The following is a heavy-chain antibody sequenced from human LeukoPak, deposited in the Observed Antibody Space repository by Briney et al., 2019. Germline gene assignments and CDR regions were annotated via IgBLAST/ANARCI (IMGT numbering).Heavy chain of an antibody. Sequence: GGSLRLSCAASGFTFSSYGMHWVRQAPGKGLEWLAVIVHHGSDTYYADSVKGRFTISRDNSKNTVYLQMNSLRTEDTAVYYCAKESDSGYYRTADSWGQGTLITVSS. CDR1: GFTFSSYG. CDR3: AKESDSGYYRTADS. CDR2: IVHHGSDT. D-gene: IGHD3-22*01. V-gene: IGHV3-30*18. J-gene: IGHJ4*02.